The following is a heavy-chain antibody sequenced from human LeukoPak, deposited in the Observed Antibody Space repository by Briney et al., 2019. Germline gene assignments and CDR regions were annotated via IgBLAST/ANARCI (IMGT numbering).Heavy chain of an antibody. CDR1: GYTFTSYY. Sequence: ASVKVSCKASGYTFTSYYMHWVRQAPGQGLEWMGWISAYNGNTNYAQKLQGRVTMTTDTSTSTAYMELRSLRSDDTAVYYCARADYGDYAHFDYWGQGTLVTVSS. J-gene: IGHJ4*02. CDR2: ISAYNGNT. V-gene: IGHV1-18*04. D-gene: IGHD4-17*01. CDR3: ARADYGDYAHFDY.